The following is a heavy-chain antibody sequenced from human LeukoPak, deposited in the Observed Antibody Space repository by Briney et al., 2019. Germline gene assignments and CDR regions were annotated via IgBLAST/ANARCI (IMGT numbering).Heavy chain of an antibody. V-gene: IGHV1-18*01. D-gene: IGHD3-22*01. J-gene: IGHJ4*02. CDR3: ARWPILYDSSSYSGY. CDR1: GYTFTSYG. CDR2: ISAYNGNT. Sequence: ASVKVSCKASGYTFTSYGISWVRQAPGQGLEWMGWISAYNGNTNYAQKLQGRVTMTTDTSTSTAYMELRSLRSDDTAVYYCARWPILYDSSSYSGYWGQGTLVTVSS.